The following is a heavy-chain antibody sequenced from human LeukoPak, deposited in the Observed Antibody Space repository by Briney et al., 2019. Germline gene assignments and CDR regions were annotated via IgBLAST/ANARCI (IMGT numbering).Heavy chain of an antibody. J-gene: IGHJ5*02. V-gene: IGHV4-59*08. CDR1: GGSISSNY. CDR2: IYYSGST. Sequence: SETLSLTCTVSGGSISSNYWSWIWQPPGKGLEWIGHIYYSGSTNYNPSLKSRVTISVDTSKNQFSLKLSSVTAADTAVYYCARRVIPNSFDPWGQGTLVTVSS. CDR3: ARRVIPNSFDP. D-gene: IGHD3-22*01.